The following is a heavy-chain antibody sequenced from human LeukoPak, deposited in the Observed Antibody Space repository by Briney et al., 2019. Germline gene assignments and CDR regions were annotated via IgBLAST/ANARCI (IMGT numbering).Heavy chain of an antibody. J-gene: IGHJ4*02. Sequence: SETLSLTCTVSGGSIRSYYWSWIRQPPGKGLEWIAYIYASGSPNYNPSLKSRVTLSVDTSKNQFSLKLSSVTAADTAVYYCARHSEAAGTFDYWGQGTLVTVSS. D-gene: IGHD6-13*01. V-gene: IGHV4-4*09. CDR2: IYASGSP. CDR1: GGSIRSYY. CDR3: ARHSEAAGTFDY.